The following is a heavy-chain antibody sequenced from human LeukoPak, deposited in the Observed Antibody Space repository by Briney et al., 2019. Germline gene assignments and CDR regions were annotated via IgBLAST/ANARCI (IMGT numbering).Heavy chain of an antibody. CDR1: GGSVTTYY. CDR2: IYNTVST. CDR3: ARHAIYSGNYSFWFDP. D-gene: IGHD1-26*01. J-gene: IGHJ5*02. V-gene: IGHV4-59*08. Sequence: PSETLSLTCTVSGGSVTTYYWSWVRQPPGKGLEWIAYIYNTVSTNYNPSLKSRITISIDTPKNQVSLRLTSVTAADSAVCYCARHAIYSGNYSFWFDPWGLGTLVTVSS.